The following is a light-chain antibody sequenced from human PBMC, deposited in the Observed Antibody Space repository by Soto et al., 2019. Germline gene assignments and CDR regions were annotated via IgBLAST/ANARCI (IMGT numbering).Light chain of an antibody. CDR2: DAS. CDR3: KQYHTYYT. J-gene: IGKJ2*01. V-gene: IGKV1-5*01. CDR1: QSIGNW. Sequence: DIQMTQSPSTLSASVGDRVTITCRASQSIGNWLAWYQQKPGKAPKLLIYDASSLESGVPSRFSGSGSGTEFTLTISSLQPDDFATYYCKQYHTYYTFGQGTNLEIK.